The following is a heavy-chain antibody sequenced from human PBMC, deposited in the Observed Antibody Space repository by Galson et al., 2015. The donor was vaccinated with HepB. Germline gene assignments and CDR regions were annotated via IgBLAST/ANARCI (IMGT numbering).Heavy chain of an antibody. D-gene: IGHD1-7*01. CDR3: ARGGSIAGTTRNWFDP. CDR1: GYTFTSYA. Sequence: SVKVSCKASGYTFTSYAMHWVRQAPGQRLEWMGWINAGNGNTKYSQKFQGRVTITRDTSASTAYMELSSLRSEDTAVYYCARGGSIAGTTRNWFDPWGQGTLVTVSS. CDR2: INAGNGNT. V-gene: IGHV1-3*01. J-gene: IGHJ5*02.